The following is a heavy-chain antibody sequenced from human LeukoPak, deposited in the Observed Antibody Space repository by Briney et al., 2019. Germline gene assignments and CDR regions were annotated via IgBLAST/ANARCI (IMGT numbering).Heavy chain of an antibody. CDR3: ARVGYRYVINDWSRTGLGAYPTKYYYHMDV. Sequence: SETLSLTCAVYGGSFSDYYWSWIRQPPGKGLEWLGEINPRGSTNYSTSLKSRVTISVDTSKKQFSLKLSSVAAADTAVYFCARVGYRYVINDWSRTGLGAYPTKYYYHMDVWDKGTTVTVSS. CDR2: INPRGST. V-gene: IGHV4-34*01. D-gene: IGHD5-18*01. J-gene: IGHJ6*03. CDR1: GGSFSDYY.